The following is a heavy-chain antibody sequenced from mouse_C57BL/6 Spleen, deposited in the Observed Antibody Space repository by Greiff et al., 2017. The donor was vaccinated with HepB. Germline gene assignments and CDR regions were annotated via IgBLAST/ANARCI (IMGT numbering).Heavy chain of an antibody. CDR3: AREWRADYYGPWYFDV. CDR2: IDPNSGGP. D-gene: IGHD1-1*01. V-gene: IGHV1-72*01. CDR1: GYTFTSYW. Sequence: QVQLQQPGAELVKPGASVKLSCKASGYTFTSYWMHWVKQRPGRGLEWIGRIDPNSGGPKYNEKFKSKATLTVDNPSSTADRQRSSLTSEDSAVYYCAREWRADYYGPWYFDVWGTGTTVTVSS. J-gene: IGHJ1*03.